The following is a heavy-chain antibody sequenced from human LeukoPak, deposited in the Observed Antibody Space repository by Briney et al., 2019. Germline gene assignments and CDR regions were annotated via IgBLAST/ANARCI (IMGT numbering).Heavy chain of an antibody. J-gene: IGHJ4*02. Sequence: GGSLRLSCAASGLTFSDYYMSWIRQAPGKGLEWVSYISSSGSTIYYADSVKGRFTISRDNAKNSLYLQMNSLRADDTAVYYCARSRTSGSYGYWGQGTLVTVSS. D-gene: IGHD1-26*01. V-gene: IGHV3-11*01. CDR1: GLTFSDYY. CDR2: ISSSGSTI. CDR3: ARSRTSGSYGY.